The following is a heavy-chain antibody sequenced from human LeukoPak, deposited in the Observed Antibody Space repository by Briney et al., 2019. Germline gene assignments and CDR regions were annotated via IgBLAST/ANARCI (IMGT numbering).Heavy chain of an antibody. V-gene: IGHV4-34*01. J-gene: IGHJ6*04. CDR1: GGSFSGYY. Sequence: SETLSLTCAVYGGSFSGYYWSWIRQPPGKGLEGSGYINHSGNTNYNPSLKSRVTISVDTSKNQFSLKLCSVTAADTAVYYCARAAVAATRHSPGRDYYYGMDVWGKGTTVTVSS. CDR2: INHSGNT. D-gene: IGHD2-15*01. CDR3: ARAAVAATRHSPGRDYYYGMDV.